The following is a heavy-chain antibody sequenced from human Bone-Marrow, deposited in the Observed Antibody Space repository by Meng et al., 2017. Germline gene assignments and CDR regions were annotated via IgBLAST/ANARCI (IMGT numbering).Heavy chain of an antibody. Sequence: GESLKISCAASGFTFSSYAMHWVRQAPGKGLEWVSYISSSGSTIYYADSVKGRFTISRDNAKNSLYLQMNSLRAEDTAVYYCAGWLREGDFDYWGQGTLVTVSS. D-gene: IGHD5-12*01. CDR3: AGWLREGDFDY. V-gene: IGHV3-48*03. CDR2: ISSSGSTI. CDR1: GFTFSSYA. J-gene: IGHJ4*02.